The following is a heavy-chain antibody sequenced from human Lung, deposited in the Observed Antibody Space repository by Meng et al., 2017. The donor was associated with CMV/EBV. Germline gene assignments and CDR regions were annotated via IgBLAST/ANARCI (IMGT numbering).Heavy chain of an antibody. CDR2: ISTYNDNT. D-gene: IGHD2-2*01. CDR1: GYTFTSYD. Sequence: ASVKVSXKASGYTFTSYDITWVRQAPGKGLEWMGWISTYNDNTNYAQKLQGRVTVTTDTSTSTAYMELRSLTSDDTAVYYCARYCSSTTCSNHYNAMDVWGQGTTVTVSS. CDR3: ARYCSSTTCSNHYNAMDV. J-gene: IGHJ6*02. V-gene: IGHV1-18*01.